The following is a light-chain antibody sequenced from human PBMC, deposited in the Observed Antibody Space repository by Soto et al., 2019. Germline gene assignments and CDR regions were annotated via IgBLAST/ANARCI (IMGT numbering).Light chain of an antibody. J-gene: IGLJ3*02. Sequence: QSALTQPASVSGSPGQSITISCTGTSSDIGGYAYVSWYQQLPGKAPKLIIFDVSNRPSGVSNRFSGSKSGNTASLTISGLQAEDEADYYCSSYTTSTTLGVFGGGTKVTVL. V-gene: IGLV2-14*03. CDR2: DVS. CDR3: SSYTTSTTLGV. CDR1: SSDIGGYAY.